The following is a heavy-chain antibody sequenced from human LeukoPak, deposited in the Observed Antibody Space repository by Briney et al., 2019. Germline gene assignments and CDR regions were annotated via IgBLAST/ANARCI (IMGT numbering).Heavy chain of an antibody. Sequence: PSETLSLTCAVYGGSFSGYYWSWIRQPPGKGLEWIGEINHSGSTNYNPSLKSRVTISVDTSKNQFSLKLSSVTAADTAVYYCAREPHPYNSDGTGYYYHYWGQGTRVTVSS. CDR2: INHSGST. V-gene: IGHV4-34*01. D-gene: IGHD3-22*01. J-gene: IGHJ4*02. CDR3: AREPHPYNSDGTGYYYHY. CDR1: GGSFSGYY.